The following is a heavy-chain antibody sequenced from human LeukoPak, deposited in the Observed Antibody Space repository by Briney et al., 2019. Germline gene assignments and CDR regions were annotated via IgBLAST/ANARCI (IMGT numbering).Heavy chain of an antibody. CDR2: IISSSSYI. CDR1: GFTFSSYS. J-gene: IGHJ4*02. Sequence: GGSLRLSCAASGFTFSSYSMNWVRQAPGKGLDGVSSIISSSSYIYYADSVKGRFTISRDNAKNSLYLQMNSLRAEDTAVYYCARAPPTFIAVAGTSDYWGQGTLVTVSS. V-gene: IGHV3-21*01. CDR3: ARAPPTFIAVAGTSDY. D-gene: IGHD6-19*01.